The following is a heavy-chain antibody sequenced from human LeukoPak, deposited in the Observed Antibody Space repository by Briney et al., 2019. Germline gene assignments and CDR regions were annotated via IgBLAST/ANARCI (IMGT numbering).Heavy chain of an antibody. D-gene: IGHD3-22*01. CDR2: IKSKTDGGTA. V-gene: IGHV3-15*07. CDR1: GFAFTNAW. Sequence: GGSLRLSCAASGFAFTNAWMNWVRQAPGKELEWVGRIKSKTDGGTADYAAPVKGRFTISRDDSKNTLYLQMNSLKTEDTAVYYCTTADSSGRFLIDYWGQGTLVTVSS. J-gene: IGHJ4*02. CDR3: TTADSSGRFLIDY.